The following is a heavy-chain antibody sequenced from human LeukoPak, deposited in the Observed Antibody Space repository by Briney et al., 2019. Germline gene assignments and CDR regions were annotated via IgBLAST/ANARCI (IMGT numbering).Heavy chain of an antibody. CDR1: GFTFSSYG. CDR2: ISHDGSFE. V-gene: IGHV3-30*18. Sequence: GGSLRLSCAASGFTFSSYGMHWVRQAPGKGLEWVGTISHDGSFEFYADSVKGRFTISRDSSKSTLYLQMNSLRAEDTAVYYCAKARGTYGGPFDYWGQGTLVTVSS. CDR3: AKARGTYGGPFDY. D-gene: IGHD2-8*01. J-gene: IGHJ4*02.